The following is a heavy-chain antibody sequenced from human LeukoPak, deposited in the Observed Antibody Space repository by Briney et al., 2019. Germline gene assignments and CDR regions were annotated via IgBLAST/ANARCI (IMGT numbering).Heavy chain of an antibody. J-gene: IGHJ6*03. CDR1: GFTFDDYG. V-gene: IGHV3-20*01. Sequence: GGSLRLSCAASGFTFDDYGMSWVRQAPGKGLEWVSGINWNGGSTGYADSVKGRFTISRDNAKNSLYLQMNSLRAEDTALYHCARVGDPRRYYYYYMDVWGKGTTVTVSS. CDR3: ARVGDPRRYYYYYMDV. CDR2: INWNGGST. D-gene: IGHD3-16*01.